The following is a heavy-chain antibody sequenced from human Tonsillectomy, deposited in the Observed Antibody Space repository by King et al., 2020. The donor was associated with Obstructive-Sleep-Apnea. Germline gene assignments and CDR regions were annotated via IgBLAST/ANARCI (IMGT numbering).Heavy chain of an antibody. CDR2: IKPNRGGT. D-gene: IGHD6-25*01. V-gene: IGHV1-2*02. CDR3: ARGATADLHRRSNYFDF. Sequence: QLVQSGAEGKKPGASVKVSCKASGYTFTCYYIHWVLQAPGQGLEWMGWIKPNRGGTDYAQNFQGRVTMTSDTFISTAYMELHSLRSDDAAIYVCARGATADLHRRSNYFDFWGQGTLVTVSS. CDR1: GYTFTCYY. J-gene: IGHJ4*02.